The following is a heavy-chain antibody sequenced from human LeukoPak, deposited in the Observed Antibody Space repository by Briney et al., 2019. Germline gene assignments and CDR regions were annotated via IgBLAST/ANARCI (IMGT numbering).Heavy chain of an antibody. CDR2: ISGSGNIT. CDR1: GFTFSNYA. Sequence: PGGSLRLSCAASGFTFSNYATTWVRQAPGKGLEWVSAISGSGNITYYADSVKGRFTISRDDSKNTLYLQMNSLRAEDTAVYYCARELIVVVAATRVGYFDYWGQGTLVTVSS. V-gene: IGHV3-23*01. D-gene: IGHD2-15*01. J-gene: IGHJ4*02. CDR3: ARELIVVVAATRVGYFDY.